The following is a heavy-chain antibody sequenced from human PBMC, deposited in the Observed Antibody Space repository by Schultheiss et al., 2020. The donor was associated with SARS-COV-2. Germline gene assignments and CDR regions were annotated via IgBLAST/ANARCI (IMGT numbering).Heavy chain of an antibody. CDR3: ARDPGYSGSYYDY. CDR1: GFTFSSYS. D-gene: IGHD1-26*01. CDR2: ISSSSSYI. J-gene: IGHJ4*02. Sequence: GESLKISCAASGFTFSSYSMNWVRQAPGKGLEWVSSISSSSSYIYYADSVKGRFTISRDNSKNTLYLQMNSLRAEDTAVYYCARDPGYSGSYYDYWGQGTLVTVSS. V-gene: IGHV3-21*01.